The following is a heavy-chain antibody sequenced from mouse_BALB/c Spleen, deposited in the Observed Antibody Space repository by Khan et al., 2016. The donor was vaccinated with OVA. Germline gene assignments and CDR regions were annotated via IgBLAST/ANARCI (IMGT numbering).Heavy chain of an antibody. CDR2: IYPGSNNA. J-gene: IGHJ2*01. CDR1: GYTFTYYV. D-gene: IGHD2-3*01. CDR3: GRGDGHYVNFDY. Sequence: QVQLKQSGPELVTPSASVTMSCTASGYTFTYYVIPWVQQRTGQGLEWLGEIYPGSNNAYYYSRITGQATTTADTSSNTTLKQISSLTSEAAVVYCCGRGDGHYVNFDYWGQGTTLTVSS. V-gene: IGHV1-81*01.